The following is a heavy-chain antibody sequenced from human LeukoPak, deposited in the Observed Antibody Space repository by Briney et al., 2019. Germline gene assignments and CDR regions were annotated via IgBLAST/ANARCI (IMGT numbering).Heavy chain of an antibody. CDR3: ADLGSRD. CDR1: GFTLSSAW. D-gene: IGHD3-16*01. Sequence: GGSLRLSCAASGFTLSSAWMTWVRQAPGKGLEWVANIKDDGSDKYYVDSVKGRFTISRDNAKKSLWLQMNSLRVEDTAMYYCADLGSRDWGQGTLVTVSS. J-gene: IGHJ4*02. V-gene: IGHV3-7*01. CDR2: IKDDGSDK.